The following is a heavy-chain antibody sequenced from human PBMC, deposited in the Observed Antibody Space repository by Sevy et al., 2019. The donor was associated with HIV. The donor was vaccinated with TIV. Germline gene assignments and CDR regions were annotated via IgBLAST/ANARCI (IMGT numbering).Heavy chain of an antibody. V-gene: IGHV3-23*01. D-gene: IGHD3-22*01. CDR2: ISGSGGST. Sequence: GGSLRLSCAASGFTFSSYAMSWVRQAPGKGLEWVSAISGSGGSTYYADSVKGMFTISRDNSKNTLYLQMNSLRAEDTALYYCAKTPLNYDSSGYYYVHTYYFDYWGQGTLVTVSS. J-gene: IGHJ4*02. CDR3: AKTPLNYDSSGYYYVHTYYFDY. CDR1: GFTFSSYA.